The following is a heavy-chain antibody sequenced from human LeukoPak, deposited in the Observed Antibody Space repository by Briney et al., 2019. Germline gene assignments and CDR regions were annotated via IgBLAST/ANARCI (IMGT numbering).Heavy chain of an antibody. D-gene: IGHD2-2*01. J-gene: IGHJ4*02. CDR2: ISAYNGNT. CDR1: GYTFTSYG. CDR3: ARDGTSTDDY. V-gene: IGHV1-18*01. Sequence: GASVKVSCKASGYTFTSYGISWVRQAPGQGLEWMGWISAYNGNTNYAQKLQGRFTVTTDSSTSTAYMELRNLTFDDTAVYYCARDGTSTDDYWGQGTLVTVSS.